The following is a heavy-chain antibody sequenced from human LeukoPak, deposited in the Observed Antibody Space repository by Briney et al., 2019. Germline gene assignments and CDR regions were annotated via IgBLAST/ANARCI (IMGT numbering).Heavy chain of an antibody. CDR3: AKDRSYYDSSGYYVRQPYYYYYGMDV. J-gene: IGHJ6*02. Sequence: PGGSLRLSCAASGFTFSSYSMNWVRQAPGKGLEWVSAISGSGGSTYYADSVKGRFTISRDNSKNTLYLQMNSLRAEDTAVYYCAKDRSYYDSSGYYVRQPYYYYYGMDVWGQGPRSPSP. CDR2: ISGSGGST. D-gene: IGHD3-22*01. CDR1: GFTFSSYS. V-gene: IGHV3-23*01.